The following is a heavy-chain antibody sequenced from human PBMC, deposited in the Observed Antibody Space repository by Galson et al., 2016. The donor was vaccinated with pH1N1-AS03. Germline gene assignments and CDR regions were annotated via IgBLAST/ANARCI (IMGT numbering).Heavy chain of an antibody. J-gene: IGHJ4*02. CDR2: IRFDGSHK. CDR1: GFTFRDFG. Sequence: SLRLSCAASGFTFRDFGMHWVRQTPGEGLEWVAFIRFDGSHKYYADSVKGQFTISRDNSKNALFLQMSSLRREDTALYYCAKSRSDFADHLESWGQGARVTVSS. D-gene: IGHD4-17*01. CDR3: AKSRSDFADHLES. V-gene: IGHV3-30*02.